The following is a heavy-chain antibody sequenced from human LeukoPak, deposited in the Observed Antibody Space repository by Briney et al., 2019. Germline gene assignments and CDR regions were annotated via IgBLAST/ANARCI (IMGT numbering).Heavy chain of an antibody. D-gene: IGHD3-16*01. CDR3: ARGGRGSLGGGYYYYGMDV. CDR1: GFTFSSYW. J-gene: IGHJ6*02. V-gene: IGHV3-74*01. CDR2: INSDGSST. Sequence: GGSLRLSCAASGFTFSSYWMHWVRQAPGKGLVWVSRINSDGSSTSYADSVKGRFTISRDNAKNTLYLQMNSLRAEDTAVYYCARGGRGSLGGGYYYYGMDVWGQGTTVTVSS.